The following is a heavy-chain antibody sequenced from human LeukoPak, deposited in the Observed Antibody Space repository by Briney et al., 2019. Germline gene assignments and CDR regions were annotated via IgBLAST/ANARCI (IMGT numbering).Heavy chain of an antibody. Sequence: SGTLSLTCAVSGGSISSSNWWSWVRQPPGKGLEWIGEIYHSGSTNYNPSLKSRVTISVDKSKNQFSLKQSSVTAADTAVYYCAKAPLGRCTGVICYYFDYWGQGTLVTISS. CDR2: IYHSGST. CDR3: AKAPLGRCTGVICYYFDY. J-gene: IGHJ4*02. D-gene: IGHD2-15*01. V-gene: IGHV4-4*02. CDR1: GGSISSSNW.